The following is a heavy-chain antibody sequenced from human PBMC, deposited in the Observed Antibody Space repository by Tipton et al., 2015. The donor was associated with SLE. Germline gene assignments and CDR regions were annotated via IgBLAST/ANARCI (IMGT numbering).Heavy chain of an antibody. D-gene: IGHD5-12*01. J-gene: IGHJ4*02. CDR1: GGSFSGYY. V-gene: IGHV4-34*01. Sequence: TLSLTCAVYGGSFSGYYWSWIRQPPGKGLEWIGEINHSGSTNYNPSLKSRVTISVDTSKNQFSLKLSSVTAADTAVYYCASHDIVVQNWGQGTLVTVSS. CDR3: ASHDIVVQN. CDR2: INHSGST.